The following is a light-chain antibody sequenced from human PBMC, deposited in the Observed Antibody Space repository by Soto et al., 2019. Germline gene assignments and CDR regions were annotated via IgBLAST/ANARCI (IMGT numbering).Light chain of an antibody. CDR1: TSDVGGYNH. CDR3: SSYTNTNTLV. J-gene: IGLJ2*01. Sequence: QSALIQPASVSGSPGQSITISCTGTTSDVGGYNHVSWFQQHPGKVPKLMIYDVNNRPSGVSNRFSGSKSGNTASLTISGLQADEEADYYCSSYTNTNTLVFGGGTKLTVL. V-gene: IGLV2-14*01. CDR2: DVN.